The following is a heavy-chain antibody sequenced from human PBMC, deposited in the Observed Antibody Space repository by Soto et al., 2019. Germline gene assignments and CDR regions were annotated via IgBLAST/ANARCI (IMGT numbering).Heavy chain of an antibody. J-gene: IGHJ6*03. CDR1: GYTFTGYY. V-gene: IGHV1-2*04. D-gene: IGHD4-17*01. CDR3: SRGARSEYGALSHYYYYMDV. CDR2: INPNSGGT. Sequence: ASVKVSCKASGYTFTGYYMHWVRQAPGQGLEWMGWINPNSGGTNYAQKFKGWVTITRDTSISTAYMELSRLRSDDTAVYYCSRGARSEYGALSHYYYYMDVWGKGTTVTVSS.